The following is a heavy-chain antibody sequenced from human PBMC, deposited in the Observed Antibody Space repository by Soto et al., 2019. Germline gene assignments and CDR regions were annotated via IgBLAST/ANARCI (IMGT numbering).Heavy chain of an antibody. CDR1: GYTFTSYG. CDR3: AGRLTTAASLDY. V-gene: IGHV1-18*01. CDR2: ITTDKGKT. D-gene: IGHD3-16*01. J-gene: IGHJ4*02. Sequence: GASVKVSCKTSGYTFTSYGISWVRQAPGQGLEWMGWITTDKGKTTYAQKFQGRVTMTTDTSTSTGYMELRSLRSDDTAVYYCAGRLTTAASLDYWGRGTLVTVSS.